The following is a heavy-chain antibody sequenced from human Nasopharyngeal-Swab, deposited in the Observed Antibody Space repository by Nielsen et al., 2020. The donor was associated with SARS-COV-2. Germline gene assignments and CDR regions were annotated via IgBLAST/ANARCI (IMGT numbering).Heavy chain of an antibody. Sequence: SETLFLTCTVSGGSVSSGSYYWSWIRQPPGKGLEWIGYIYYSGSTNYSPSLKSRVTISVDTSKNQFSLKLSSVTAADTAVYYCAREDSSSWSNWFDPWGQGTLVTVSS. CDR1: GGSVSSGSYY. V-gene: IGHV4-61*01. J-gene: IGHJ5*02. D-gene: IGHD6-13*01. CDR3: AREDSSSWSNWFDP. CDR2: IYYSGST.